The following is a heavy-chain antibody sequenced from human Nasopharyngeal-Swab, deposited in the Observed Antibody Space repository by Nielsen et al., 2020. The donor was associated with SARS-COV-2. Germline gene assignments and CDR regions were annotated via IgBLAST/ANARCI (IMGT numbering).Heavy chain of an antibody. CDR2: IRSKANSYAT. D-gene: IGHD5-12*01. Sequence: VRQMPGKGVGWVGRIRSKANSYATAYAASVKGRFTISRDDSKNTAYLQMNSLKTEDTAVYYCTRLTRDSGYDFYYYGMDVWGQGTTVTVSS. V-gene: IGHV3-73*01. CDR3: TRLTRDSGYDFYYYGMDV. J-gene: IGHJ6*02.